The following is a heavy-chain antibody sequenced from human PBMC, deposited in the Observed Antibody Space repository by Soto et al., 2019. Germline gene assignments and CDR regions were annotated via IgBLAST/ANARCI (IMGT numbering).Heavy chain of an antibody. CDR3: VHSKYTDFWSGYYSFYFDY. D-gene: IGHD3-3*01. V-gene: IGHV2-5*01. CDR2: IYWNDDK. CDR1: GFSLSTSGEG. Sequence: QITLKESGPTQVKPTQTLTLTCTFSGFSLSTSGEGVGWIRQPPGKALEWLALIYWNDDKPYSPSLKNRLTVTKDASKNQVVLTMTNMDPVDTATYYFVHSKYTDFWSGYYSFYFDYWGQGTLVTVSS. J-gene: IGHJ4*02.